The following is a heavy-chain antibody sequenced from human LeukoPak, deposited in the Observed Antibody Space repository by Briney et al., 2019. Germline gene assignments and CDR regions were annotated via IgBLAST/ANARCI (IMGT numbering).Heavy chain of an antibody. CDR1: GGSISSGSYY. CDR2: IYTSGST. CDR3: ARCRLRGRSTSVNWFDP. Sequence: SETLSLTCTVSGGSISSGSYYWSWIRQPAGKGLEWIGRIYTSGSTNYNPSLRSRVTISVDTSKNQFSLKLSSVTAADTAVYYCARCRLRGRSTSVNWFDPWGQGILVTVSS. D-gene: IGHD2-2*01. V-gene: IGHV4-61*02. J-gene: IGHJ5*02.